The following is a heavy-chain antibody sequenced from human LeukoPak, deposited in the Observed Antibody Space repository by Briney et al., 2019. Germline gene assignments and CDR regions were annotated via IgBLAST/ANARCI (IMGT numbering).Heavy chain of an antibody. V-gene: IGHV4-59*01. CDR1: GGSISSYY. CDR3: ARAGYDFWSGAYYYYYYMDV. CDR2: IYYSGST. Sequence: SETLSLTCTVSGGSISSYYWSWIRQPPGRGLEWIGYIYYSGSTNYNPPLKSRVTISVDTSKNQLSLKLSSVTAADTAVYYCARAGYDFWSGAYYYYYYMDVWGKGTTVTVSS. J-gene: IGHJ6*03. D-gene: IGHD3-3*01.